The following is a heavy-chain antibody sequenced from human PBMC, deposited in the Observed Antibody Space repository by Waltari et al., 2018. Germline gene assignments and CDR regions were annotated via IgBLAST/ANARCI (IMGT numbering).Heavy chain of an antibody. Sequence: QVQLQESGPGLVKPSQPLSLTCTVSGGSISRGGYYWSWIRQHPGKGLEWIGYIYYSGSTYYNPSLKSRVTILVDTSKNQFSLKLSSVTAADTAVYYCARDVAAAGYYYMDVWGKGTTVTVSS. J-gene: IGHJ6*03. V-gene: IGHV4-31*03. CDR2: IYYSGST. CDR1: GGSISRGGYY. CDR3: ARDVAAAGYYYMDV. D-gene: IGHD6-13*01.